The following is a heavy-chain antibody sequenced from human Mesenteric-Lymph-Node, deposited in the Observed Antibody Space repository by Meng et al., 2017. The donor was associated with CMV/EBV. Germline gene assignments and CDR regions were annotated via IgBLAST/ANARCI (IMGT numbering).Heavy chain of an antibody. D-gene: IGHD2-21*02. V-gene: IGHV5-51*01. Sequence: KGSGSSFTSYWIGWVRQMPGKGLEWMGIIYPGDSDTRYSPSFQGQVTISADKSISTAYLQWSSLKASDTAMYYCARQKVVTDGALDYWGQGTLVTVSS. CDR1: GSSFTSYW. J-gene: IGHJ4*02. CDR2: IYPGDSDT. CDR3: ARQKVVTDGALDY.